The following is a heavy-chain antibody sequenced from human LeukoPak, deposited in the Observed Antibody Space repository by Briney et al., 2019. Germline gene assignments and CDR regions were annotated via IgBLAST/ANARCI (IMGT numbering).Heavy chain of an antibody. CDR2: IYPGDSDT. Sequence: GESLKISFKGSGYSFTSYWIGWVRQMPGKGLGWMGIIYPGDSDTRYSPSFQGQVTISADKSISTAYLQWSSLKASDTAMYYCARQRILRPDAFDIWGQGTMVTVSS. CDR1: GYSFTSYW. V-gene: IGHV5-51*01. J-gene: IGHJ3*02. D-gene: IGHD2/OR15-2a*01. CDR3: ARQRILRPDAFDI.